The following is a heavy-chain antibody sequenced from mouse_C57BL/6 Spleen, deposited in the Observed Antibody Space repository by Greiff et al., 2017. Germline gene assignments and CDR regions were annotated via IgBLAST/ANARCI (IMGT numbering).Heavy chain of an antibody. V-gene: IGHV1-63*01. CDR2: IYPGGGYT. CDR1: GYTFTNYW. J-gene: IGHJ2*01. Sequence: QVQLQQYGAELVRPGTSVKMSCKASGYTFTNYWIGWAKQRPGHGLEWIGDIYPGGGYTNYNEKFKGKATLTADKSSSTAYMQFSSLTSEDSAIYYCARTGSKRRYYDYWGQGTTLTVSS. D-gene: IGHD1-1*01. CDR3: ARTGSKRRYYDY.